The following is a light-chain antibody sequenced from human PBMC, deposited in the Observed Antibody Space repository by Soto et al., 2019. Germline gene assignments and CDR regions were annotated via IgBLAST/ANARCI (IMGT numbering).Light chain of an antibody. V-gene: IGKV3-11*01. CDR2: DAS. J-gene: IGKJ2*01. Sequence: EIVLTQSPATLSLSPGERATLSCRASQSVSSYLAWYQQKPGQAPRLLIYDASNRATGIPARFSGSGSGTDGTLTISCLQPEDFAVYYCQQRSNWPPYTFGQGTKLEIK. CDR3: QQRSNWPPYT. CDR1: QSVSSY.